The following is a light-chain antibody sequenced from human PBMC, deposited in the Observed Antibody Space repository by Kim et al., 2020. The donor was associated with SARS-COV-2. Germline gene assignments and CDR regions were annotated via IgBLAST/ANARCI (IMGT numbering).Light chain of an antibody. CDR1: QSVSSSS. CDR2: AAS. V-gene: IGKV3-20*01. Sequence: EIVLTQSPDTLSLSPGERATLSCRASQSVSSSSLAWYQQKPGQAPRLLIYAASSRATGMPDRFSGSGSGTDFTLSISRLEPEDFAVYYCQQYGSSPRTFGQGTKVDIK. CDR3: QQYGSSPRT. J-gene: IGKJ1*01.